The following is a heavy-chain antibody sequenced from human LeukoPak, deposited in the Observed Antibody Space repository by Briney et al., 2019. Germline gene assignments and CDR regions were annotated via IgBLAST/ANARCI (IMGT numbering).Heavy chain of an antibody. D-gene: IGHD2-2*02. V-gene: IGHV3-30*03. CDR1: GFTFSSYA. CDR2: IPYDGSNK. CDR3: ARGPPRVVVVPAAIKGAFDI. Sequence: GGSLRLSCAASGFTFSSYAMSWVRQAPGKGLEWVAVIPYDGSNKYYADSVKGRFTISRDNSKNTVYLQMNSLRTEDTAVYYCARGPPRVVVVPAAIKGAFDIWGQGAMVTVSS. J-gene: IGHJ3*02.